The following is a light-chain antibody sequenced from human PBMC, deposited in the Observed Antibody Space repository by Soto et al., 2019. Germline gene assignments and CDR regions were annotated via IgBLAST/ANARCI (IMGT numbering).Light chain of an antibody. J-gene: IGKJ2*01. Sequence: DIQMTQSPSSLSASVGDRVTITCRASQSISSYLNWYQQKPGKAPKLLIYAASSLQSGVPSRFSGSGSGTYFTLTISSLQPEDFAPYYCQQSYSTPYTFGQGTKLEIK. V-gene: IGKV1-39*01. CDR2: AAS. CDR1: QSISSY. CDR3: QQSYSTPYT.